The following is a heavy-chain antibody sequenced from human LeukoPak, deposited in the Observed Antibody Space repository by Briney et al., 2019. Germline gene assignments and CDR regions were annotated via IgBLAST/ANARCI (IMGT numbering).Heavy chain of an antibody. D-gene: IGHD1-7*01. CDR3: VRGRNYVIY. CDR2: INSDGSST. V-gene: IGHV3-74*01. J-gene: IGHJ4*02. Sequence: GGSLRLSCAVSGLSYSTSWMHWVRQGPGKGLVWVSRINSDGSSTTYADAVKGRFTISRDNAKSTLYLQMNSLRAEDTAVYYCVRGRNYVIYWGQGTLVTVSS. CDR1: GLSYSTSW.